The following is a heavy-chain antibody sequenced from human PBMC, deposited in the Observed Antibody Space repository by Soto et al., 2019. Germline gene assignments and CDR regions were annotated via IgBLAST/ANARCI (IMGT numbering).Heavy chain of an antibody. V-gene: IGHV3-30*03. J-gene: IGHJ6*02. Sequence: GGSLRLSCVASGFTFGDYGIHWVRQAPGKGLEWVAVISYAGNDKYYADSVKGRFTISRDNSKNTLFLQMNSLRPEDTAMYYCARRGQQAGSDQYQYYIMDAWGQGTTVTVSS. CDR3: ARRGQQAGSDQYQYYIMDA. D-gene: IGHD3-10*01. CDR2: ISYAGNDK. CDR1: GFTFGDYG.